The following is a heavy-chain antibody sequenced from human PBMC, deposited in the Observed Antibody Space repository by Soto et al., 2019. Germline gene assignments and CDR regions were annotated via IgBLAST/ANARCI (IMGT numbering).Heavy chain of an antibody. D-gene: IGHD2-2*01. V-gene: IGHV5-10-1*01. CDR2: IDPSDSYT. CDR3: ASFGISSTFPYYYYGMDV. J-gene: IGHJ6*02. CDR1: GYSFTSYW. Sequence: PGESLKISCKGSGYSFTSYWISWVRQMPGKGLEWMGRIDPSDSYTNYSPSFQGHVTISADKSISTAYLQWSSLKASDTAMYYCASFGISSTFPYYYYGMDVWGQGTTVTAP.